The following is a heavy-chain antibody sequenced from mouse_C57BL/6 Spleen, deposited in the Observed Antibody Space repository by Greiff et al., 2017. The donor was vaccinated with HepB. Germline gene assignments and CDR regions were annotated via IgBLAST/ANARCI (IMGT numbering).Heavy chain of an antibody. CDR2: ISSGGDYI. CDR1: GFTFSSYA. V-gene: IGHV5-9-1*02. J-gene: IGHJ4*01. CDR3: TRDRGNFAMDY. Sequence: EVNVVESGEGLVKPGGSLKLSCAASGFTFSSYAMSWVRQTPEKRLEWVAYISSGGDYIYYADTVKGRFTISRDNARNTLYLQMSSLKSEDTAMYYCTRDRGNFAMDYWGQGTSVTVSS. D-gene: IGHD2-14*01.